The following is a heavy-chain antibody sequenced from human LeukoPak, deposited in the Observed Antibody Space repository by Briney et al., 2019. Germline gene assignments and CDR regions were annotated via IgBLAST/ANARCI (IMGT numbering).Heavy chain of an antibody. V-gene: IGHV3-30-3*01. J-gene: IGHJ4*02. D-gene: IGHD5-18*01. CDR1: GFTFSSYA. CDR3: ARQYSYQYYFDY. CDR2: ISYDGSNK. Sequence: PGGSLRLSCAASGFTFSSYAMHWVRQALGKGLEWVAVISYDGSNKYYADSVKGRFTISRDNSRNTLYLQMNSLRAEDTAVYYCARQYSYQYYFDYWGQGTQVTVSS.